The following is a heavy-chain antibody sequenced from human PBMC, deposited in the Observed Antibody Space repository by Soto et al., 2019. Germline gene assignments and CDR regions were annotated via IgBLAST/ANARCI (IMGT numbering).Heavy chain of an antibody. CDR1: GGSISSGDYY. J-gene: IGHJ1*01. V-gene: IGHV4-30-4*01. D-gene: IGHD4-17*01. Sequence: SETLSLTCTVSGGSISSGDYYWSWIRQPPGKGLGWIGYIYYNGSTFYNPSLKSRVTISVDTSKSQFSLNLSSVTAADTAVYYCARSPLIYGGGAFQHWGQGTLVTVSS. CDR2: IYYNGST. CDR3: ARSPLIYGGGAFQH.